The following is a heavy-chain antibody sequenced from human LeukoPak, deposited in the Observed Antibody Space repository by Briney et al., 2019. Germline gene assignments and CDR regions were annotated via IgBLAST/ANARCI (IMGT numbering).Heavy chain of an antibody. V-gene: IGHV5-51*01. Sequence: GASLKISCKGSGYSFTNYWIGWVRQMPGKGLEWMGIIYPGDSDTRYSPSFQGQVTISADKSITTAYLQWSSLKASDTAMYYCARTFYYESSAYYPDYWGQGTLVTVSS. J-gene: IGHJ4*02. CDR1: GYSFTNYW. D-gene: IGHD3-22*01. CDR2: IYPGDSDT. CDR3: ARTFYYESSAYYPDY.